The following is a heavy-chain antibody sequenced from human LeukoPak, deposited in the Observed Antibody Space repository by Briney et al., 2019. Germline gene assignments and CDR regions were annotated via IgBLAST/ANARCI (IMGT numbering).Heavy chain of an antibody. CDR1: GFTFDDYA. V-gene: IGHV3-9*01. J-gene: IGHJ6*03. D-gene: IGHD3-10*01. CDR3: AKDKMVRGVLYYYYYMDV. CDR2: ISWNSGSI. Sequence: SGGSLRLSCAASGFTFDDYAMHWVRQAPGKGLEWVSGISWNSGSIGYADSVKGRFTISRDNAKNSLYLQMNSLRAEDTALYYCAKDKMVRGVLYYYYYMDVWGKGTTVTISS.